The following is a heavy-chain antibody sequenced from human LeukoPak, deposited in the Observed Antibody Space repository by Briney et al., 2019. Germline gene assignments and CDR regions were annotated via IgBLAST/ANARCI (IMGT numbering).Heavy chain of an antibody. CDR2: IYYSGST. J-gene: IGHJ5*02. V-gene: IGHV4-39*01. CDR1: GGSISSSTYY. Sequence: SETLSLTCTVSGGSISSSTYYWGWIRQPPGKGLEWIGNIYYSGSTYYNPSLKSRVTISVDTSKNQFSLKLSSVTAADTAVYYCAGCRYCSGGSCYAGGYWFDPWGQGTLVTVS. CDR3: AGCRYCSGGSCYAGGYWFDP. D-gene: IGHD2-15*01.